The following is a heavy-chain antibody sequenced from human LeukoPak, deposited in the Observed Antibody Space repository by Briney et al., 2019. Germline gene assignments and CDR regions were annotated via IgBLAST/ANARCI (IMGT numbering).Heavy chain of an antibody. D-gene: IGHD1-26*01. Sequence: PSETLSLTCAVYGGSFSGYYWSWIRQPPGKGLEWIGYVFHTGSTNYNPSLKSRVTISVDTSKNQFSLKLSSVTAADTAVYYCAPDRGSQPFIDYWGQGTLVTVSS. V-gene: IGHV4-59*01. CDR1: GGSFSGYY. CDR2: VFHTGST. J-gene: IGHJ4*02. CDR3: APDRGSQPFIDY.